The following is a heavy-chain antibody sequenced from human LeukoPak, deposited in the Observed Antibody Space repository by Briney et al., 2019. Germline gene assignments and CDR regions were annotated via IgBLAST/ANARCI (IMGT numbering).Heavy chain of an antibody. V-gene: IGHV3-23*01. CDR1: GFTFSKYA. CDR3: AKSEYYYDSSGFDY. D-gene: IGHD3-22*01. CDR2: VNDRGTGT. J-gene: IGHJ4*02. Sequence: GGSLRLSCAASGFTFSKYAMSWVRQAPGKGLEWVSTVNDRGTGTYYADSVKGRFTISRDNSKNTLYLQMNSLRAEDTAVYYCAKSEYYYDSSGFDYWGQGTLVTVSS.